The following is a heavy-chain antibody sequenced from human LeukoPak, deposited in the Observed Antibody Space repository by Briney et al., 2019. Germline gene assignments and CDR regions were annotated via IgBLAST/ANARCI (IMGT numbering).Heavy chain of an antibody. CDR3: ARGQTIFSCSGGSCYHPSDY. Sequence: GASVKVSCKASGCTFTSYDINWVRQATGQGLEWMGWMNPNSGNTGYAQKFQGRVTMTRNTSISTAYMELSSLRSEDTAVYYCARGQTIFSCSGGSCYHPSDYWGQGTLVTVSS. CDR1: GCTFTSYD. CDR2: MNPNSGNT. V-gene: IGHV1-8*01. D-gene: IGHD2-15*01. J-gene: IGHJ4*02.